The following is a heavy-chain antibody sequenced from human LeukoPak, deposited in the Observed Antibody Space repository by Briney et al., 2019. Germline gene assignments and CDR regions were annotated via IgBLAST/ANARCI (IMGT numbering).Heavy chain of an antibody. CDR3: ATGEYSSGWPTVDY. J-gene: IGHJ4*02. Sequence: SETLSLTCAVYGGAFSGYYWSWIRQPPGNGLEWIGEINHSGSTNYNPSLKSRVTISVDTSKNQFSLKLSSVTAADTAVYYCATGEYSSGWPTVDYWGQGTLVTVSS. CDR1: GGAFSGYY. D-gene: IGHD6-19*01. V-gene: IGHV4-34*01. CDR2: INHSGST.